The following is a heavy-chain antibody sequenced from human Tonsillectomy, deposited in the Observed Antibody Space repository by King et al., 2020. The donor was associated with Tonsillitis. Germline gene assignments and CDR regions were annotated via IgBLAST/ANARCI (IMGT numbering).Heavy chain of an antibody. D-gene: IGHD3-10*01. Sequence: VQLVESGGGVVQPGRSLRLSCAASGFTFTNYGMHWVRQAPGKGLEWVGVIWDYGTKNYYADSVKGRFTISTDNSKNTRYLQMDSLRAEDTAVYYCARERGPRSYYFDYWGQGTLVTVSS. J-gene: IGHJ4*02. V-gene: IGHV3-33*08. CDR1: GFTFTNYG. CDR3: ARERGPRSYYFDY. CDR2: IWDYGTKN.